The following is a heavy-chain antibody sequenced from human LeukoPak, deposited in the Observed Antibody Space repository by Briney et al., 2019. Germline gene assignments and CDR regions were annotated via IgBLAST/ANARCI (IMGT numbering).Heavy chain of an antibody. CDR2: IYYSGST. CDR1: RGSITIDN. Sequence: TSETLSLTSTLPRGSITIDNWSSIRQPPGKGLEWIGYIYYSGSTNYNPSPKSRVTISLDTSKNQFSLKQSSVTAADTAVYYCARDRVYYFDYWGQGTLVTVSS. J-gene: IGHJ4*02. D-gene: IGHD2-8*01. V-gene: IGHV4-59*01. CDR3: ARDRVYYFDY.